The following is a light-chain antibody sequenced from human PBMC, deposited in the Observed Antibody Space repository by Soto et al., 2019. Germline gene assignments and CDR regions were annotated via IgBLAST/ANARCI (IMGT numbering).Light chain of an antibody. CDR3: LQGRHWPPVT. Sequence: DVVMTQSPLSLPVTLGQPASISCRSSQSIVYSDGNAYLSWFQQRPGQAPRRLIYKAFNRDSGVPDRFRGSGSGTDFTLNISRVEAEDVGVYYCLQGRHWPPVTFGQGTKLEIK. CDR2: KAF. J-gene: IGKJ2*01. CDR1: QSIVYSDGNAY. V-gene: IGKV2-30*01.